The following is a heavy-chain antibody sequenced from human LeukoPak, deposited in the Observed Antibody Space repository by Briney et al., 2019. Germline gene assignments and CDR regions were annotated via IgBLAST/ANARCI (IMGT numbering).Heavy chain of an antibody. CDR2: IIPIFGTA. Sequence: SVKVSCKASGGTFSSYAISWVRQAPGQGLEWMGGIIPIFGTANYAQKFQGRVTMTRDTSISTAYMELSRLRSDDTAVYYCARDGNWGSLRGAFDIWGQGTIVTVSS. J-gene: IGHJ3*02. CDR3: ARDGNWGSLRGAFDI. V-gene: IGHV1-69*05. D-gene: IGHD7-27*01. CDR1: GGTFSSYA.